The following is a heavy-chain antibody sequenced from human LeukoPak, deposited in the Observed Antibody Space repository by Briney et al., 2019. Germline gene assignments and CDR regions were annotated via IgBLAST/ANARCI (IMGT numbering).Heavy chain of an antibody. CDR3: AKDRCSNGVGCYYYYMDV. Sequence: GGSLRLSCAASRFTFSSYGMHWVRQAPGKGLEWVAYIQYDGSNEQYADSVKGRFSISRDSSKNILYLQMNSLRAENTAVYYCAKDRCSNGVGCYYYYMDVWGKGTTVTISS. V-gene: IGHV3-30*02. J-gene: IGHJ6*03. CDR2: IQYDGSNE. CDR1: RFTFSSYG. D-gene: IGHD2-8*01.